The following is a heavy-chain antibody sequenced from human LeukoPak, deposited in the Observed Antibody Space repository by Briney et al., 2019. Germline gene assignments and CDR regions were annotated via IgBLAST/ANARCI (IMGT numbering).Heavy chain of an antibody. D-gene: IGHD2-2*01. CDR3: SSVVVVPAATREDAGDI. J-gene: IGHJ3*02. Sequence: SQTLSLTCAVSGGSISSGGYSWSWVRQPPGKGLEWIGYIYHSGSTYYNPSLKSRVTISVDRSKNQFSLKLSSVTAADTDVYYFSSVVVVPAATREDAGDIWGQGTMVTVSS. CDR2: IYHSGST. V-gene: IGHV4-30-2*01. CDR1: GGSISSGGYS.